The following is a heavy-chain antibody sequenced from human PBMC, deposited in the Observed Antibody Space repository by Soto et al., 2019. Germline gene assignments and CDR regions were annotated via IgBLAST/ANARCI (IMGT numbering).Heavy chain of an antibody. J-gene: IGHJ6*02. D-gene: IGHD6-13*01. CDR2: IKSKTDGGTT. CDR3: TTAWYVTFSSSWYNYYYYGMDV. CDR1: GFTFSNAW. Sequence: GGSLRLSCAASGFTFSNAWMNWVRQAPGKGLEWVGRIKSKTDGGTTDYAAPVKGRFTISRDDSKNTLYLQMNSLKTEDTAVYYCTTAWYVTFSSSWYNYYYYGMDVWGQGTMVTVSS. V-gene: IGHV3-15*07.